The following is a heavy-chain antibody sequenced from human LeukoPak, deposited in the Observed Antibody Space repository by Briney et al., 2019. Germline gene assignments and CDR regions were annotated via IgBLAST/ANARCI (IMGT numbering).Heavy chain of an antibody. Sequence: GSSVKVSCKASGGTFSSYAISWVRQAPGQGLEWMGGIIPIFGTANYAQKFQGRVTMTRDTSISTAYMELSRLRSDDTAVYYCARADSNAFDIWGQGTMVTVSS. J-gene: IGHJ3*02. CDR2: IIPIFGTA. D-gene: IGHD3-22*01. CDR1: GGTFSSYA. CDR3: ARADSNAFDI. V-gene: IGHV1-69*05.